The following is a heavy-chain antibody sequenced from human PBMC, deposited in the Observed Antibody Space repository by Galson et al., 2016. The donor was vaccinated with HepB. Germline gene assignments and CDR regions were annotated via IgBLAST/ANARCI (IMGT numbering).Heavy chain of an antibody. CDR1: GFTVSSNY. CDR2: TYSGGRT. V-gene: IGHV3-53*01. J-gene: IGHJ6*02. CDR3: ARDNNYYYDMDV. D-gene: IGHD2/OR15-2a*01. Sequence: SLRLSCAASGFTVSSNYMTCVRPAPGNGLEWVSVTYSGGRTYYADSVQVRFIISRDTSKTTLYLQMNSLRAEDTAVYYCARDNNYYYDMDVWGQGTTVTVSS.